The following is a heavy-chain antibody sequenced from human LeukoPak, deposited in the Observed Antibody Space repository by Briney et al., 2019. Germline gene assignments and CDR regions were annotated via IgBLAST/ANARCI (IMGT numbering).Heavy chain of an antibody. CDR2: IYRSDTT. J-gene: IGHJ4*02. Sequence: SETLSLTLFFSVASISDSYWGWIRQPAGKGVDCMGRIYRSDTTNYTPSLRTRVTMSLDAYENQFSLKLSSVTAADTAMYYCARNSGDFWGQGTLVTVSS. D-gene: IGHD4-23*01. CDR3: ARNSGDF. CDR1: VASISDSY. V-gene: IGHV4-4*07.